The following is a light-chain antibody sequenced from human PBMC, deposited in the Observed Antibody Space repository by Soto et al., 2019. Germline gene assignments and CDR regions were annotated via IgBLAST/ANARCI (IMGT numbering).Light chain of an antibody. CDR2: GAS. CDR3: QQYRT. Sequence: EIVLTQSPGTLSLSPGERATLSCRASQSVSSTYLAWYQQKPGQAPRLLIYGASSRATGIPDRFSGSGSGTDLTLTISRLEPEDFAVYYWQQYRTFGQGTKVEIK. J-gene: IGKJ1*01. V-gene: IGKV3-20*01. CDR1: QSVSSTY.